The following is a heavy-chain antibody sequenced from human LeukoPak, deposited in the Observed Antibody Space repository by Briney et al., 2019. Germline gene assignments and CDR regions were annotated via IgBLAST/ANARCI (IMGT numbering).Heavy chain of an antibody. CDR1: GFTFSSYA. D-gene: IGHD3-22*01. CDR3: ARSYYDSSGSIDY. CDR2: ISYDGSNK. J-gene: IGHJ4*02. V-gene: IGHV3-30-3*01. Sequence: PGGSLRLSCAASGFTFSSYAMHWVRQAPGKGLEWVAVISYDGSNKYYADSVKGRFTISRDNSKNTLYLQMNSLRAEDTAVYYCARSYYDSSGSIDYWGQGTLVTVSS.